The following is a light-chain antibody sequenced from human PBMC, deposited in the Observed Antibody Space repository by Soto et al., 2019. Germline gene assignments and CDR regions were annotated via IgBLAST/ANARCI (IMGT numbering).Light chain of an antibody. V-gene: IGKV1-39*01. Sequence: DIPMTQSPSSLSASVGDRVTITCRASQSISTYLNWYQQKPGKAPKLLIFAASSLRSGVPSRFSGSGSGTDFTLTISSLQPEDFATYYCQQSYGTLMYTFGQGTKLEVK. J-gene: IGKJ2*01. CDR3: QQSYGTLMYT. CDR2: AAS. CDR1: QSISTY.